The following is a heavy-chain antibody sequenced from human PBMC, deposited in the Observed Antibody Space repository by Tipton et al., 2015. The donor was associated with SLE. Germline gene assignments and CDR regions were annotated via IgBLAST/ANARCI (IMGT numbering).Heavy chain of an antibody. CDR1: GFAFRAYW. Sequence: SLRLSCAASGFAFRAYWFSWVRQAPGEGLEWVASIKEDGSETYYVDSVRGRFTISRDNVKNSLYLQMTSLRADDMAVYYCARDSGWNTFDYWGQGTLVTVSS. V-gene: IGHV3-7*05. CDR3: ARDSGWNTFDY. D-gene: IGHD1/OR15-1a*01. CDR2: IKEDGSET. J-gene: IGHJ4*02.